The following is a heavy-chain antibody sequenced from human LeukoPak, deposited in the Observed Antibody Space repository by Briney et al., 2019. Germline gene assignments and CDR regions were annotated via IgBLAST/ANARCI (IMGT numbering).Heavy chain of an antibody. V-gene: IGHV4-34*01. CDR1: GGSFSGYY. J-gene: IGHJ4*02. D-gene: IGHD6-6*01. Sequence: SETLSLTCAVYGGSFSGYYWSWIRRPPGKGLEWIGEINHSGSTNYNPSLKSRVTISVDTSKNQFSLKLSSVTAADTAVYYCARHLIAARLFDYWGQGTLVTVSS. CDR2: INHSGST. CDR3: ARHLIAARLFDY.